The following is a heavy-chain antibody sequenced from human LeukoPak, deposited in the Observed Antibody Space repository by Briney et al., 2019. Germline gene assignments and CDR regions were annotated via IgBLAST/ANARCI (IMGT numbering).Heavy chain of an antibody. D-gene: IGHD6-19*01. J-gene: IGHJ4*02. CDR3: AASLSGWYGPSAYY. CDR2: ISGGSEAT. CDR1: GFDFSPLE. V-gene: IGHV3-48*03. Sequence: GGSLRLSCAASGFDFSPLEMSWVRQAPGKGLEWVSFISGGSEATHYADSVRGRFTISRDNAKSSLYLQMRSLRPEDTAVYYCAASLSGWYGPSAYYWGQGTRVTVSS.